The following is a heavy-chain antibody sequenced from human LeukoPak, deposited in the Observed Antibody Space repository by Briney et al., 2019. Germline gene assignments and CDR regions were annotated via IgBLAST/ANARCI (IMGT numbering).Heavy chain of an antibody. CDR3: ARRIAVAGVNNWFDP. J-gene: IGHJ5*02. D-gene: IGHD6-19*01. CDR2: IYYSGST. Sequence: SETLSLTCTVSGGSISSYYWSWIRQPPGKGLEWIGYIYYSGSTNYNPSLKSRVTKSVDTSKNQFSLKLSSVTAADTAVYYCARRIAVAGVNNWFDPWGQGTLVTVSS. CDR1: GGSISSYY. V-gene: IGHV4-59*08.